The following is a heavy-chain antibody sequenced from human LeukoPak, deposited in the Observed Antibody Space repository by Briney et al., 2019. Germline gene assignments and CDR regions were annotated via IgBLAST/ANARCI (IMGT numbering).Heavy chain of an antibody. V-gene: IGHV4-30-2*01. Sequence: SETLSLTCTVSGGSVSSGSYYWMWIRQPPGKGLEWIGYIYHSGSTYYSPSLKSRVTMSVDRSKNQFSLKLSSVTAADTAMYYCARAGYYDSSGYFSFYFDRWGQGTLVTVSS. CDR3: ARAGYYDSSGYFSFYFDR. CDR1: GGSVSSGSYY. J-gene: IGHJ4*02. CDR2: IYHSGST. D-gene: IGHD3-22*01.